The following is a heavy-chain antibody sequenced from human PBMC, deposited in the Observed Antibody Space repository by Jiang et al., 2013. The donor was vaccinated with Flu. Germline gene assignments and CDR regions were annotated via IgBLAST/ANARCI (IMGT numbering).Heavy chain of an antibody. Sequence: CRASGFSFSDYYMSWIRQAPGKGLEWVSYISNNGDTIDYADSVKGRFTISRDNAKNSLYLQMNSLRADDTAIYYCARDAGITGTTALYYYGMDVWGQGTAVTVSS. V-gene: IGHV3-11*04. CDR3: ARDAGITGTTALYYYGMDV. D-gene: IGHD1-20*01. CDR1: GFSFSDYY. J-gene: IGHJ6*02. CDR2: ISNNGDTI.